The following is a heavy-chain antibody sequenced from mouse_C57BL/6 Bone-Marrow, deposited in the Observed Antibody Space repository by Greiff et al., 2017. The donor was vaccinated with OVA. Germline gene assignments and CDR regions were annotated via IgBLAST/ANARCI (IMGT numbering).Heavy chain of an antibody. CDR3: ASGPGAY. CDR2: IWGVGST. CDR1: GFSLTSYG. Sequence: VMLVESGPGLVAPSQSLSITCTVSGFSLTSYGVDWVRQSPGKGLEWLGVIWGVGSTNYNSALKSRLSISKDNSKSQVFLKMNSLQTDDTAMYYCASGPGAYWGQGTLVTVSA. J-gene: IGHJ3*01. V-gene: IGHV2-6*01.